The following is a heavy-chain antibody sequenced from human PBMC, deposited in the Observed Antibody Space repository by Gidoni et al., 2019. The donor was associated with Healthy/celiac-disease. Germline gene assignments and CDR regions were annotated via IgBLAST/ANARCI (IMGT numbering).Heavy chain of an antibody. Sequence: QVQLVQSGAEVKKPGASVKVSFKASGYPFTSYYMHWVRQAPGQGLEWMGIINPSGGSTSYAQKFQGRVTMTRDTSTSTVYMELSSLRSDDTAVYYCARDSAYQLAPGYWGQGTLVTVSS. CDR3: ARDSAYQLAPGY. CDR1: GYPFTSYY. V-gene: IGHV1-46*03. CDR2: INPSGGST. D-gene: IGHD6-6*01. J-gene: IGHJ4*02.